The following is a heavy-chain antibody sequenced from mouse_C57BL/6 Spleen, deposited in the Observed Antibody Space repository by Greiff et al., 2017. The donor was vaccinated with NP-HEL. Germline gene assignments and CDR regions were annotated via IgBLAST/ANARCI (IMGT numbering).Heavy chain of an antibody. CDR2: INPSSGYN. D-gene: IGHD4-1*01. CDR3: ARDKLGRGYFDV. CDR1: GYTFTSYT. Sequence: VQLQQSGAELARPGASVKMSCKASGYTFTSYTMHWVKQRPGQGLEWIGYINPSSGYNKYNQKFKDKATLTADKSSSTAYMQLSSLTSEDSAVYYCARDKLGRGYFDVWGTGTTVTVSS. J-gene: IGHJ1*03. V-gene: IGHV1-4*01.